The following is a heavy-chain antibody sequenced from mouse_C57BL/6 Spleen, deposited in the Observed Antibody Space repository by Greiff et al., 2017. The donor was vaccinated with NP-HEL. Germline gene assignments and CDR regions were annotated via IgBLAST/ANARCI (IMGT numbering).Heavy chain of an antibody. J-gene: IGHJ3*01. D-gene: IGHD1-1*01. Sequence: VQLQQPGTELVKPGASVKLSCKASGYTFTSYWMHWVKQRPGQGLELIGNINPSNGGTNYTEKFKSKATLTVDKSSSTAYMQLSSLTSEDSAVYYCARYDYGSSYGFASWGQGTLVTVSA. CDR2: INPSNGGT. CDR1: GYTFTSYW. CDR3: ARYDYGSSYGFAS. V-gene: IGHV1-53*01.